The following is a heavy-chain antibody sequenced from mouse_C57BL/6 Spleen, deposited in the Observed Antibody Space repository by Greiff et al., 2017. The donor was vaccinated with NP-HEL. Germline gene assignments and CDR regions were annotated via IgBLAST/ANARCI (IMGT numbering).Heavy chain of an antibody. Sequence: VQLQQSGAELVKPGASVKLSCTASGFNIKDYYMHWVKQRTEQGLEWIGRIDPADGETTYAPKFQGKATITADTSSNTPYLQLRSLTSEDTAVYYCASGPTGKAWFSYWGQGILVTVSA. D-gene: IGHD4-1*02. CDR3: ASGPTGKAWFSY. V-gene: IGHV14-2*01. J-gene: IGHJ3*01. CDR1: GFNIKDYY. CDR2: IDPADGET.